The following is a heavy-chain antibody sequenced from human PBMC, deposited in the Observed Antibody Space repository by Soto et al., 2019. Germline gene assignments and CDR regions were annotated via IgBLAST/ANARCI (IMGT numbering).Heavy chain of an antibody. CDR2: MDYVGTS. Sequence: PSEALSLTCTVSGGSVSSVFHNWSWLRQSPGKGLQWMGVMDYVGTSSFNPSLQSRMTMSVDTSKNQFSLQLSSLTAANTTMYYCARKGIDYGNSPTVDTWGQGTLVTSPQ. CDR1: GGSVSSVFHN. CDR3: ARKGIDYGNSPTVDT. D-gene: IGHD4-17*01. V-gene: IGHV4-30-4*01. J-gene: IGHJ4*02.